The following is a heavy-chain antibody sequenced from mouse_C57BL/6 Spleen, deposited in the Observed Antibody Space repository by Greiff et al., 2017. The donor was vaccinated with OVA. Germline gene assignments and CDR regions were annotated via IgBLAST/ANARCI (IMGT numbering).Heavy chain of an antibody. CDR2: IDPETGGT. V-gene: IGHV1-15*01. Sequence: QVQLKQSGAELVRPGASVTLSCKASGYTFTDYEMHWVKQTPVHGLEWIGAIDPETGGTAYNQKFKGKAILTADKSSSTAYMELRSLTSEDSAVYYCTRSGSSFYYYAMDYWGQGTSVTVSS. D-gene: IGHD1-1*01. CDR1: GYTFTDYE. J-gene: IGHJ4*01. CDR3: TRSGSSFYYYAMDY.